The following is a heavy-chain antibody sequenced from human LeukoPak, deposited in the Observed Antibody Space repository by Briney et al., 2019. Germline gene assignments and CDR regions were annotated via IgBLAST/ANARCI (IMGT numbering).Heavy chain of an antibody. CDR3: ARGISIAVAGTAREESYYYYYMDV. J-gene: IGHJ6*03. CDR2: INHSGST. D-gene: IGHD6-19*01. V-gene: IGHV4-34*01. Sequence: SETLSLTCAVYGGSFSGYYWSWIRQPPGTGLEWIGEINHSGSTNYNPSLKSRVTISVDTSKNQFSLKLSSVTAADTAVYYCARGISIAVAGTAREESYYYYYMDVWGKGTTVTVSS. CDR1: GGSFSGYY.